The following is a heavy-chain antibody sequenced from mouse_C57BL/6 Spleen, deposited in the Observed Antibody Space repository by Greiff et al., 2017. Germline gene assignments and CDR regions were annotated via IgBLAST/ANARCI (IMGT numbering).Heavy chain of an antibody. CDR2: ISSGSSTI. Sequence: EVQLQESGGGLVKPGGSLKLSCAASGFTFSDYGMHWVRQAPEKGLEWVAYISSGSSTIYYADTVKGRFTISRDNAKNTLFLQMTSLRSEDTAMYYCARGGSSYVRYFDVWGTGTTVTVSS. CDR3: ARGGSSYVRYFDV. J-gene: IGHJ1*03. D-gene: IGHD1-1*01. CDR1: GFTFSDYG. V-gene: IGHV5-17*01.